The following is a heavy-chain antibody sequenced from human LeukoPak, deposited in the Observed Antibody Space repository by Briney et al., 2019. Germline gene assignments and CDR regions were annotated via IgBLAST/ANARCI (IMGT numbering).Heavy chain of an antibody. V-gene: IGHV1-2*02. CDR3: AXXXXYGSGKFGY. D-gene: IGHD3-10*01. CDR1: GYTFTGYY. Sequence: ASVKVSCKASGYTFTGYYMHWVRQAPGQGLEWMGWINPNSGGTNYAQKFQGRVTMTRDTSISTAYMELSRLRSDDTAVYYCAXXXXYGSGKFGYWGQGTLVTVSS. CDR2: INPNSGGT. J-gene: IGHJ4*02.